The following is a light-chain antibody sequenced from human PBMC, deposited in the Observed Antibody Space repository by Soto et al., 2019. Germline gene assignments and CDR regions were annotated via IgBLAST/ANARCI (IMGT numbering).Light chain of an antibody. V-gene: IGLV1-40*01. Sequence: QSVLTQPPSVSGAPGQSVTISCTGSSSNIGAGYDVHWYQQLPGTAPKLLIYGNSNRPSGVPDRFSGSKSGTSASLAITGLQADDEADYYCQSYDSSLSGSVFGGGTKVTVL. CDR2: GNS. CDR1: SSNIGAGYD. CDR3: QSYDSSLSGSV. J-gene: IGLJ3*02.